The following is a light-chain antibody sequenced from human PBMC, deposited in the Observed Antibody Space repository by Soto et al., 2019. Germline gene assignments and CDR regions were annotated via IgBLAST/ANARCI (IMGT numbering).Light chain of an antibody. V-gene: IGLV2-14*01. CDR2: EVT. CDR3: SSYTGSSVV. J-gene: IGLJ2*01. CDR1: SSDIGGYNY. Sequence: QSVLTQPASVSGSPGQSITISCTGTSSDIGGYNYVSWYQHHPGKAPKLMIYEVTNRPSGVSTRFSGSKSGNTASLSISGLQAEDEADYYCSSYTGSSVVFGGGTKLTVL.